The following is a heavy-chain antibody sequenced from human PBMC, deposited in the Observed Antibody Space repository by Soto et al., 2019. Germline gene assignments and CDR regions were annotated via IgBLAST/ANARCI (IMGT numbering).Heavy chain of an antibody. CDR2: IYYSGST. V-gene: IGHV4-61*01. Sequence: SETLSLTCTVPGGSVSSVSYYWSWIRQPPGKGLEWIGNIYYSGSTNYNPSLKSRVTISVDTSKNQFSLKLSSVTAAHTDVYYSAYFDWLTQAFDIWGQGTMVTVS. J-gene: IGHJ3*02. CDR3: AYFDWLTQAFDI. CDR1: GGSVSSVSYY. D-gene: IGHD3-9*01.